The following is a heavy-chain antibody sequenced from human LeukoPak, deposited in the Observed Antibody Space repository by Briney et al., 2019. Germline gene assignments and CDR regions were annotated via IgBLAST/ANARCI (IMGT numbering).Heavy chain of an antibody. J-gene: IGHJ4*02. D-gene: IGHD6-19*01. CDR2: INPNSGGT. CDR1: GYTFTCYY. V-gene: IGHV1-2*02. Sequence: ASVKVSCKASGYTFTCYYMHWVRQAPGQGLEWMGWINPNSGGTNYAQKFQGRVTMTRDTSISTAYMELSRLRSDDTAVYYCARARVAVAGTFTYWGQGTLVTVSS. CDR3: ARARVAVAGTFTY.